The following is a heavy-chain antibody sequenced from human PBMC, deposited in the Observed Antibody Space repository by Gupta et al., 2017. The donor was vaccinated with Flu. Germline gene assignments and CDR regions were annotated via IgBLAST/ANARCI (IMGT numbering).Heavy chain of an antibody. J-gene: IGHJ4*02. Sequence: EVQLLESGGGLVQPGGSLRLSWSPSGFTFTTYVISWVRQAPGKVLEWVSGSTASGDTYYADSVKGRFTISRDNSKNTLFLQMNSLRADDTAIYFCAKDVGFRYFDHWGQGTLVTVSS. CDR2: STASGDT. D-gene: IGHD3-16*02. CDR3: AKDVGFRYFDH. V-gene: IGHV3-23*01. CDR1: GFTFTTYV.